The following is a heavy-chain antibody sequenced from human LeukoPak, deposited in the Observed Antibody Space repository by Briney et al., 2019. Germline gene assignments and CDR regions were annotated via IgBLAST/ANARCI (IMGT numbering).Heavy chain of an antibody. CDR1: GGSISSYY. V-gene: IGHV4-59*12. CDR2: IYHSGST. J-gene: IGHJ4*02. D-gene: IGHD3-3*01. CDR3: ARDLKKGFLEWLGGAY. Sequence: SETLSLTCTVSGGSISSYYWSWIRQPPGKGLEWIGYIYHSGSTNYNPSLKSRVTISVDTSKNQFSLKLSSVTAADTAVYYCARDLKKGFLEWLGGAYWGQGTLVTVSS.